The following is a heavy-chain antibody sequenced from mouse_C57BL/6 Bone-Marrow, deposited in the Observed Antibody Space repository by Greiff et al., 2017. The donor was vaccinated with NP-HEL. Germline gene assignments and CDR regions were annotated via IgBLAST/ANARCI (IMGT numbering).Heavy chain of an antibody. CDR3: ASAYDYDVAGCDY. CDR1: GFTFSSYG. D-gene: IGHD2-4*01. CDR2: ISSGGSYT. V-gene: IGHV5-6*01. J-gene: IGHJ3*01. Sequence: EVQLVESGGDLVKPGGSLKLSCAASGFTFSSYGMSWVRQTPDKRLEWVATISSGGSYTYYPDSVKGRFTISRDNAKNTRYLHMSSLKSEDTAMYYCASAYDYDVAGCDYWVQGTLVTVSA.